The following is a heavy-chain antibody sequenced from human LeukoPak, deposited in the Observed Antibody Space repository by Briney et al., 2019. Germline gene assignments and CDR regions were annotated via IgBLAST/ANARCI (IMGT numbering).Heavy chain of an antibody. J-gene: IGHJ3*02. CDR2: INPSGGST. Sequence: ASVKVSCKASGYTFTGYYMHWVRQAPGQGLEWMGVINPSGGSTSYAQKFQGRVTMTRDTSTSTVYMELSSLRSEDTAVYYCARDRYYYDSSGSLDIWGQGTMVTVSS. V-gene: IGHV1-46*01. D-gene: IGHD3-22*01. CDR1: GYTFTGYY. CDR3: ARDRYYYDSSGSLDI.